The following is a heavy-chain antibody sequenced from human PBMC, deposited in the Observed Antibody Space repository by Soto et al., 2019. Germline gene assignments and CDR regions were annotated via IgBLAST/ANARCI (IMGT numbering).Heavy chain of an antibody. J-gene: IGHJ4*02. CDR1: GGSIISTIYY. CDR3: ASRGLNGDPFDH. CDR2: IYYSGRT. Sequence: PSETLSLTCTVSGGSIISTIYYWGWIRQPPGKGLEWIGSIYYSGRTYYNPSLKSRVTISVDTYKNQFSLKLSSVTATDTAVYYCASRGLNGDPFDHWGQGTLVTVSS. D-gene: IGHD4-17*01. V-gene: IGHV4-39*01.